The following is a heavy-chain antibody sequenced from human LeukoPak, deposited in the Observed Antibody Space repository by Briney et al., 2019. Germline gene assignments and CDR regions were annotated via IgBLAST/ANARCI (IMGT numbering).Heavy chain of an antibody. CDR3: ARLGYYDILTDDY. Sequence: ASETLSLTCAVYGGSFSGYYWSWIRQPPGKGLEWIGEINHSGSTNYNPSLKSRVTISVDTSKNQFSLKLSSVTAADTAVYYCARLGYYDILTDDYWGQGTLVTVSS. CDR2: INHSGST. CDR1: GGSFSGYY. D-gene: IGHD3-9*01. V-gene: IGHV4-34*01. J-gene: IGHJ4*02.